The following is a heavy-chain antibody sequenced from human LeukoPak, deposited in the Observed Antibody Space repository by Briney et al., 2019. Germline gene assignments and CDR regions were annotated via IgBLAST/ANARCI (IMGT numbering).Heavy chain of an antibody. CDR3: ARDEYRSRWLHP. V-gene: IGHV3-7*01. CDR1: GFTFCSYW. J-gene: IGHJ5*02. D-gene: IGHD4-11*01. Sequence: GGSLRLSCAASGFTFCSYWMSWVRLAPGKGLEWVANIKGDGSEKWYVDSVKGRFTISRDNAQNSVHLQMNSLRAEDTAVYYCARDEYRSRWLHPWGQGTLVTVTS. CDR2: IKGDGSEK.